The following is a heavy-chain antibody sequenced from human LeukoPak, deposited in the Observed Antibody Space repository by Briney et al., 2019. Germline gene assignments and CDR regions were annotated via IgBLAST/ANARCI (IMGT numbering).Heavy chain of an antibody. CDR1: GFTFSSYG. CDR2: IWYDGSNK. CDR3: ARDLADFWSGYYV. J-gene: IGHJ4*02. V-gene: IGHV3-33*01. D-gene: IGHD3-3*01. Sequence: GGSLRLSCAASGFTFSSYGMHWVRQAPGKGLEWVAVIWYDGSNKYYADSVKGRFTISRDNSKNTLYLQMNSLRAEDTAVYYCARDLADFWSGYYVWGQGTLVTVSS.